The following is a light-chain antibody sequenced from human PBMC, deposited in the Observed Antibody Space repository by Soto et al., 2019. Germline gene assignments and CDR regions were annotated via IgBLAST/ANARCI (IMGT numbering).Light chain of an antibody. CDR3: QQYGSSPWT. CDR1: QSVSSY. Sequence: EIVLTQSPATLSLSPGESATLSCRASQSVSSYLAWYQQKPGQAPRLLIYDASTRATGIPARFSGSGSGTDFTLTITSLEPEDFAVYYCQQYGSSPWTFGQGTKVDIK. CDR2: DAS. J-gene: IGKJ1*01. V-gene: IGKV3-11*01.